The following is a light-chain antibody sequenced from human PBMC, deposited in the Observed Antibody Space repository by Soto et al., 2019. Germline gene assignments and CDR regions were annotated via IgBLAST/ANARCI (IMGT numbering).Light chain of an antibody. CDR2: DVS. J-gene: IGLJ2*01. CDR3: CSYAGSKDVV. CDR1: SSDVGSYNL. Sequence: QSALTQPASVSGSPGQSITISCTGTSSDVGSYNLVSWYQHHPGKAPKLMIYDVSKRPSGVSNRFSGSKSGNTASLTISGLQAEDEADYYCCSYAGSKDVVFGGGTKVTVL. V-gene: IGLV2-23*02.